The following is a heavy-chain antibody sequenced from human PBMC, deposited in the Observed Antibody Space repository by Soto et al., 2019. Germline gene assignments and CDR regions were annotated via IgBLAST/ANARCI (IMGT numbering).Heavy chain of an antibody. J-gene: IGHJ4*02. V-gene: IGHV4-34*01. CDR3: ARVQIAARSFDY. CDR2: INHSGST. CDR1: GGSFSGYY. Sequence: PSETLSLTCAVYGGSFSGYYWSWIRQPPGKGLEWIGEINHSGSTNYNPSLKSRVTISVDTSKNQFSLKLSSVTAADTAVYYCARVQIAARSFDYWGQGTLVTVSS. D-gene: IGHD6-6*01.